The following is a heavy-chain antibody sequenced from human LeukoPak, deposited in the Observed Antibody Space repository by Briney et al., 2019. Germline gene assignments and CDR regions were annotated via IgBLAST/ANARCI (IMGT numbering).Heavy chain of an antibody. CDR1: GFTFDDYA. V-gene: IGHV3-43*02. CDR3: AKDRPSAYGGYCSGGSGYGNWFDP. D-gene: IGHD2-15*01. CDR2: ISGKGGRT. J-gene: IGHJ5*02. Sequence: GGSLRLSCAPAGFTFDDYAMHSVRQAPGKGLEWVSLISGKGGRTYYADSVKGRFTVSRDNSKTALELQMNNLRTEDTAVYYCAKDRPSAYGGYCSGGSGYGNWFDPWGQGTLVTVSS.